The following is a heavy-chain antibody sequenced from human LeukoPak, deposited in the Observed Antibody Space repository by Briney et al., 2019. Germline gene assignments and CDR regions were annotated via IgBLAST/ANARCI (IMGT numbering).Heavy chain of an antibody. V-gene: IGHV4-34*01. Sequence: SETLCLTCAVYGGSFSAYYWTWIRQPPGKGLEWIGEINHSGSTNYNPSLKSRVTISIDTSKNQFSLKLRSVTAADTAVYYCARGEYGNQRSNNGFDPWGQGTLVTVSS. CDR2: INHSGST. D-gene: IGHD4-11*01. J-gene: IGHJ5*02. CDR1: GGSFSAYY. CDR3: ARGEYGNQRSNNGFDP.